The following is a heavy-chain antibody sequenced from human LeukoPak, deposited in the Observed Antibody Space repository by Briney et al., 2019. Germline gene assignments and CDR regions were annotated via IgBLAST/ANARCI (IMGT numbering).Heavy chain of an antibody. Sequence: SETLSLTCAVYGGSFSGYYWSWIRQPPGKGLEWIGEINHSGSTNYNPSLKSRVTISVDTSKNQFSLKLSSVTAADTAVYYCARVSTTVVTRAEYFQHWARAPWSPSPQ. J-gene: IGHJ1*01. CDR3: ARVSTTVVTRAEYFQH. CDR2: INHSGST. V-gene: IGHV4-34*01. D-gene: IGHD4-23*01. CDR1: GGSFSGYY.